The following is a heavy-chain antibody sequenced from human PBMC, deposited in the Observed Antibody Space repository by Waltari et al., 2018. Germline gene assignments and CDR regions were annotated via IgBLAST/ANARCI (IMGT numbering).Heavy chain of an antibody. CDR3: ARTTDYGDPDYYYYYGMDV. J-gene: IGHJ6*02. CDR2: IYYSGST. Sequence: QLQLQESGPGLVKPSETLSLTCTVSGGSISSSSYYWGWIRPPPGKGLEWIGSIYYSGSTYYNPSLKSRVTISVDTSKNQFSLKLSSVTAADTAVYYCARTTDYGDPDYYYYYGMDVWGQGTTVTVSS. D-gene: IGHD4-17*01. CDR1: GGSISSSSYY. V-gene: IGHV4-39*01.